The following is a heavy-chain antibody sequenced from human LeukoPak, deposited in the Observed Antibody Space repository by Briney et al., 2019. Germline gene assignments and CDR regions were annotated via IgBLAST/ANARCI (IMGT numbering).Heavy chain of an antibody. J-gene: IGHJ4*02. D-gene: IGHD3-10*01. V-gene: IGHV4-59*11. CDR3: AREDGSGSYY. CDR2: IYYSGST. CDR1: GGSISSHY. Sequence: SETLSLTCTVSGGSISSHYWSWIRQPPGKGLEWIGYIYYSGSTNYNPSLKSRVTISVDTSKNQFSLKLSSVTAADTAVYYCAREDGSGSYYWGQGTLVTVSS.